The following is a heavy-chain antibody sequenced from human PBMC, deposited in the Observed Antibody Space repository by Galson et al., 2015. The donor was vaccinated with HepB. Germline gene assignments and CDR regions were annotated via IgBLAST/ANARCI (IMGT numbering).Heavy chain of an antibody. J-gene: IGHJ6*02. Sequence: SVKVSCKASGYTFTSYAMNWARQAPGQGLEWMGWINTNTGNPAYAQGFTGRFVFSLDTSVSTAYLQISSLKAEDTAVYYCARSVQLWLLYYYGMDVWGQGTTVTVSS. CDR2: INTNTGNP. CDR3: ARSVQLWLLYYYGMDV. V-gene: IGHV7-4-1*02. CDR1: GYTFTSYA. D-gene: IGHD5-18*01.